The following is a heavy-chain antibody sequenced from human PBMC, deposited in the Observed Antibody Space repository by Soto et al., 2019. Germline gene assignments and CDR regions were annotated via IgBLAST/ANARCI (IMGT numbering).Heavy chain of an antibody. CDR3: TSCWNYGYYYGMDV. CDR1: GFTFSNAW. Sequence: EVQLVESGGGLVKPGGSLRLSCAASGFTFSNAWMSWVRQAPGKGLEWVGRIKSKTDGGTTDYAAPVKGRFTISRDDSKNTLYLQMNSLKTEDTAVYYCTSCWNYGYYYGMDVWGQGTTVTVSS. V-gene: IGHV3-15*01. D-gene: IGHD1-7*01. J-gene: IGHJ6*02. CDR2: IKSKTDGGTT.